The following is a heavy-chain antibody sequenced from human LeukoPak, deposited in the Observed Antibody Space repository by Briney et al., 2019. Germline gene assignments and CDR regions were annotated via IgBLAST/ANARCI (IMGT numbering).Heavy chain of an antibody. V-gene: IGHV3-66*01. D-gene: IGHD4-11*01. J-gene: IGHJ6*02. CDR2: IYSGGST. Sequence: GGSLRLSCAASGFTVSSNYMSWVRRAPGKGLEWVSVIYSGGSTYYADSVKGRFTISRDNSKNTLYLQMNSLRAEDTAVYYCARGDYTYYYYGMDVWGQGTTVTVSS. CDR3: ARGDYTYYYYGMDV. CDR1: GFTVSSNY.